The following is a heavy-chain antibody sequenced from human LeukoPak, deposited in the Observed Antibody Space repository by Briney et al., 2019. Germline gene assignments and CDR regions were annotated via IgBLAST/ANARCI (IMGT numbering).Heavy chain of an antibody. CDR2: IWNEGSEK. D-gene: IGHD1-26*01. CDR1: GFTFSSCG. V-gene: IGHV3-33*03. J-gene: IGHJ4*02. Sequence: PGRSLRLSCAASGFTFSSCGMHWVRQAPGKGVEWVAVIWNEGSEKYYADSVKGGFTIYRDKTKNTLYLEMNSLRAEDTAVHYCAKPTRGSGSFLIEYWGQGTLVTVSS. CDR3: AKPTRGSGSFLIEY.